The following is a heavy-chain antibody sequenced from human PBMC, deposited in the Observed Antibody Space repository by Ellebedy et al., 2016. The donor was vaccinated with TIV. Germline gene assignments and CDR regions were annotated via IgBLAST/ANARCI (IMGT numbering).Heavy chain of an antibody. CDR2: IWNDGTNE. V-gene: IGHV3-33*01. CDR3: ASGGFSTSQLAVGGDF. Sequence: PGGSLRLSCAASGFTFNSYGMDWVRQAPGKGLEWVANIWNDGTNERYADSVKGRFTISRDNSRNTLYLQMSSLRAEDTALYYCASGGFSTSQLAVGGDFWGQGTLVTVAS. CDR1: GFTFNSYG. D-gene: IGHD2-2*01. J-gene: IGHJ4*02.